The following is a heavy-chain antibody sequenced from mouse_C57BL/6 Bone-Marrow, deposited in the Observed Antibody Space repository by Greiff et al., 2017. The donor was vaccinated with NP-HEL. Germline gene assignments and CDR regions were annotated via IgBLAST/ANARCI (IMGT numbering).Heavy chain of an antibody. V-gene: IGHV14-3*01. CDR2: IDPANGNN. D-gene: IGHD2-5*01. CDR1: GFNIKNTY. Sequence: VQLKQSVAELVRPGASVKLSCTASGFNIKNTYMHWVKQRPEQGLEWIGRIDPANGNNKYAPKFQGKATITADTSSNTAYLQLSSLTSEDTAIYYCARSGYSNYNYYYAMDYWGQGTSVTVSS. J-gene: IGHJ4*01. CDR3: ARSGYSNYNYYYAMDY.